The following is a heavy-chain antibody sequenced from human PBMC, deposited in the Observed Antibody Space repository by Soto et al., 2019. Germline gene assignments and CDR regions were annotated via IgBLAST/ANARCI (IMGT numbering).Heavy chain of an antibody. Sequence: PGGSLRLSCAASGFTFSSYSMNWVRQAPGQGLEWVSSISSSSSYIYYADSVKGRFTISRDNAKNSLYLQMNSLRAEDTAVYYCARDFWIGEPQYYMDVWGKGTTVTVAS. CDR3: ARDFWIGEPQYYMDV. V-gene: IGHV3-21*01. CDR1: GFTFSSYS. CDR2: ISSSSSYI. J-gene: IGHJ6*03. D-gene: IGHD3-3*01.